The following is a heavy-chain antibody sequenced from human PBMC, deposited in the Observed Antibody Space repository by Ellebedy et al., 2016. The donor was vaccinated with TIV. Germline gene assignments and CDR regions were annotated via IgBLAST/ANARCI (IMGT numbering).Heavy chain of an antibody. CDR2: VRVNNGNT. V-gene: IGHV1-18*01. Sequence: AASVKVSCKASGYTFTSFGISWVRQAPGQGLEWMGWVRVNNGNTNYAQKFQGRVTMTTDTSTSTAYMELRSLRSDDTAVYYCARDLYDILTGYFYRYGMDVWGQGTTVTVSS. CDR1: GYTFTSFG. J-gene: IGHJ6*02. D-gene: IGHD3-9*01. CDR3: ARDLYDILTGYFYRYGMDV.